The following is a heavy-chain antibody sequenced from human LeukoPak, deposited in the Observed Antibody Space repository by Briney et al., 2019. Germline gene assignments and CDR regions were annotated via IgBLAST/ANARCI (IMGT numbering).Heavy chain of an antibody. J-gene: IGHJ4*02. V-gene: IGHV5-51*01. Sequence: KRGESLKISCKGSGYTFTSYWIGWVRQMPGEGLEWMGIIYPGDSDTRYSPSFQGQVTISADKSISTAYLQWSSLKASDTAMYYCARHPGRLFGSTSCLGCYDYWGQGTLVTVSS. CDR1: GYTFTSYW. CDR3: ARHPGRLFGSTSCLGCYDY. CDR2: IYPGDSDT. D-gene: IGHD2-2*01.